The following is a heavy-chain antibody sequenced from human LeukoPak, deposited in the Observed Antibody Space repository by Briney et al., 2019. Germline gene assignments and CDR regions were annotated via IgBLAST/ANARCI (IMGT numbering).Heavy chain of an antibody. V-gene: IGHV3-23*01. Sequence: GGSLRLSCAASGFTFSSHAMSWVRQAPGKGLEWVSAISGSGGSTYYADSVKGRFTISRDNSKNTLYLQMNSLRAEDTAVYYCAKDHRSKQLVPYYFDYWGQGTLVTVSS. D-gene: IGHD6-6*01. J-gene: IGHJ4*02. CDR2: ISGSGGST. CDR3: AKDHRSKQLVPYYFDY. CDR1: GFTFSSHA.